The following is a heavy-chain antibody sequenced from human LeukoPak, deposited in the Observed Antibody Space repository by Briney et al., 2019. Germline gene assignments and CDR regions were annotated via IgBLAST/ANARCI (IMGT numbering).Heavy chain of an antibody. J-gene: IGHJ4*02. D-gene: IGHD3-16*01. CDR1: GFTFSSYG. Sequence: PGGSLRLSCAASGFTFSSYGMHWVRQAPGKGLEWVAVISYDGSNKYYADSVKDRFTISRDNSKNTLYLQMNSLRAEDTAVYYCAKSRLGYYDYWGQGTLVTVSS. V-gene: IGHV3-30*18. CDR2: ISYDGSNK. CDR3: AKSRLGYYDY.